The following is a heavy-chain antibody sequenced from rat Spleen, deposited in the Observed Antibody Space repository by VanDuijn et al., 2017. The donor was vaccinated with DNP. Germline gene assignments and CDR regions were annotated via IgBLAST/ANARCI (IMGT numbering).Heavy chain of an antibody. Sequence: EVQLQESGSGLVKPSQSLSLTCSVTGYSITSNYWGWIRQLPGNKMEYIGHISYSGRTDYNPSLKSRTTITRDTSRNHFFLHLISVTTEDTATYYCSRWTRYFDYWGQGVMVTVSS. D-gene: IGHD1-7*01. CDR1: GYSITSNY. V-gene: IGHV3-1*01. CDR2: ISYSGRT. CDR3: SRWTRYFDY. J-gene: IGHJ2*01.